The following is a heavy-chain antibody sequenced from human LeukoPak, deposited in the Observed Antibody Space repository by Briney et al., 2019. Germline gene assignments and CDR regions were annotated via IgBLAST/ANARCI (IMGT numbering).Heavy chain of an antibody. CDR1: GGSFSGYY. CDR2: INHSGST. V-gene: IGHV4-34*01. J-gene: IGHJ6*04. Sequence: KSSETLSLTCAVYGGSFSGYYWSWIRQPPGKGLEWIGEINHSGSTNYNPSLKSRVTILVDTSKNQVSLKLSSVTAADTAVYFCARDWGVGGRPGYMDVWGKGTTVTVSS. D-gene: IGHD6-6*01. CDR3: ARDWGVGGRPGYMDV.